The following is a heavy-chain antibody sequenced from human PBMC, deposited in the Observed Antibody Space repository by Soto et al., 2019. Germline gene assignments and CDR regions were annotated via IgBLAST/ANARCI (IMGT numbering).Heavy chain of an antibody. Sequence: ASVKVSFKSSGYTFTGYYIHWVRQAPGQGLEWMGGINPNSGGTNYAQKFQGRVTMTRDTSISTAYMELSRLRSDDTAVYYCAREGGDIVLMVYAIPGYYYYGMDVWGQGPTVTVSS. CDR1: GYTFTGYY. V-gene: IGHV1-2*02. J-gene: IGHJ6*02. D-gene: IGHD2-8*01. CDR3: AREGGDIVLMVYAIPGYYYYGMDV. CDR2: INPNSGGT.